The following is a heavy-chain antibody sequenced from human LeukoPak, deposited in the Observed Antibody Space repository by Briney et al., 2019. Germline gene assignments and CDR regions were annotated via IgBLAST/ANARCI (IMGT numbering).Heavy chain of an antibody. Sequence: GGSLRLSCAASGFTSSDYTMNWVRQAPGKGLEWVSGISVSDDSTYYVDSVKGRFTMSRDNSNNMLYLQMNSLRAEDTAVYYCASDRYCSSTNCPYDYWGQGTLVTVSP. D-gene: IGHD2-2*01. J-gene: IGHJ4*02. CDR2: ISVSDDST. V-gene: IGHV3-23*01. CDR1: GFTSSDYT. CDR3: ASDRYCSSTNCPYDY.